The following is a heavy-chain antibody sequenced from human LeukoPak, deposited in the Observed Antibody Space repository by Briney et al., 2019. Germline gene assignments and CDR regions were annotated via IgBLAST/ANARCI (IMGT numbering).Heavy chain of an antibody. CDR1: GCSISSYY. CDR3: ARDGHYYYYGMDV. J-gene: IGHJ6*02. Sequence: SETLSLTCTVSGCSISSYYWRWIRQPAGKGLEWIGRIYTSGSTNYNPSLKSRVTMSVDTSKNQFSLKLRSVTAADTAVYYCARDGHYYYYGMDVWGQGTTVTVSS. CDR2: IYTSGST. V-gene: IGHV4-4*07.